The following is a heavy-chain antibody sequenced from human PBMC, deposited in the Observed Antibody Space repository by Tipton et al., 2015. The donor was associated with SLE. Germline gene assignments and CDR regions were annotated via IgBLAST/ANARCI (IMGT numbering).Heavy chain of an antibody. CDR1: GFTVTSNF. CDR3: ARTVEMPASFDY. D-gene: IGHD5-24*01. J-gene: IGHJ4*02. CDR2: IYSGDRT. Sequence: SLRLSCAASGFTVTSNFMNWIRQAPGKGLEWVSVIYSGDRTYYADSVKGRFTISRDNSKDTLYLQMNSLRAEDTAVYYCARTVEMPASFDYWGQGNLVTVSS. V-gene: IGHV3-53*01.